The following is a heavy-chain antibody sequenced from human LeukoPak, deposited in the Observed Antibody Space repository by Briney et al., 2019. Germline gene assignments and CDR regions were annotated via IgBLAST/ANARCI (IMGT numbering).Heavy chain of an antibody. D-gene: IGHD5/OR15-5a*01. CDR1: GFTFSSYS. CDR2: ISSSSSYI. CDR3: ARTVSRLYFDY. V-gene: IGHV3-21*01. Sequence: GGSLRLSCAASGFTFSSYSMNWVRQAPGEGLEWVSSISSSSSYIYYADSVKGRFTISRDNAKNSLYLQMNSLRAEDTAVYYCARTVSRLYFDYWGQGTLVTVSS. J-gene: IGHJ4*02.